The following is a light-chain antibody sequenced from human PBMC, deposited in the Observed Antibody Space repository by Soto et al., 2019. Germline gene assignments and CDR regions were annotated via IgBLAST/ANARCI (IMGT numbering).Light chain of an antibody. CDR3: QQSYNTPLT. CDR2: AAS. J-gene: IGKJ4*01. CDR1: QSISSY. V-gene: IGKV1-39*01. Sequence: DIQMTQSPSSLSASVGDRVTITCRAGQSISSYLNWYQQKPGKAPQLLITAASSLQSGVPSRFSGSGSGTDFTLTISSLQPEDFATYFCQQSYNTPLTFGGGTKVEI.